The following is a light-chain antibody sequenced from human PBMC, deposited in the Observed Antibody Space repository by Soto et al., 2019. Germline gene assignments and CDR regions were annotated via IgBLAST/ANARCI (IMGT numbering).Light chain of an antibody. Sequence: QSALTRPRSVSGSPGQSVTISCTGTISDVGGYNYVSWYQQHPGRAPKVMIYDVSKRPSGVPDRFSGSKSGNTASLTISGLQAEDEADYYCCSYAGSYTYVFGTGTKGTVL. CDR3: CSYAGSYTYV. CDR1: ISDVGGYNY. CDR2: DVS. J-gene: IGLJ1*01. V-gene: IGLV2-11*01.